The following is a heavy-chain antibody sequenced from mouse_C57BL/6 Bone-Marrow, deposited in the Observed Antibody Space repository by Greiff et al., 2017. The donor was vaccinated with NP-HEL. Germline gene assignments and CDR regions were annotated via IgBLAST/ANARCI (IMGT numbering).Heavy chain of an antibody. V-gene: IGHV1-54*01. Sequence: QVQLQQSGAELVRPGTSVKVSCKASGYAFTNYLIEWVKQRPGQGLEWIGVINPGSGGTNYNEKFKGKATLTADKSSSTAYMQLSSLTSEDSAVYFCARDCYYFYYYAMDYWGQGTSVTVSS. J-gene: IGHJ4*01. CDR2: INPGSGGT. CDR3: ARDCYYFYYYAMDY. D-gene: IGHD2-3*01. CDR1: GYAFTNYL.